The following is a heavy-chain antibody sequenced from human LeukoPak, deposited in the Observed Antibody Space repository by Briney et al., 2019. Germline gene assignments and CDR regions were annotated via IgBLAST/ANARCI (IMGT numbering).Heavy chain of an antibody. D-gene: IGHD3-10*01. CDR3: ARSGLLWFGKIIRAFDI. CDR2: IYHSGST. V-gene: IGHV4-30-2*01. J-gene: IGHJ3*02. Sequence: PSQTLSLTCTVSGGSISSGGYYWSWIRQPPGKGLEWIGEIYHSGSTNYNPSLKSRVTISVDKSKNQFSLKLSSVTAADTAVYYCARSGLLWFGKIIRAFDIWGQGTMVTVSS. CDR1: GGSISSGGYY.